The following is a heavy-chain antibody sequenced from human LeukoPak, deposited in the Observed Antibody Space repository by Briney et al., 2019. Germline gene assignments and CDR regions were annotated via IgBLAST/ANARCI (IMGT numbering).Heavy chain of an antibody. Sequence: GGSLRLSCEASGFTFRNYWMNWVRQAPGKGLEWVANINQDGSKKHFVGSVEGRFTISRDNAKNSLYLQKNSLRAEDTAVYYCARDGQYTSSWYDFDFWGQGTLVTVSS. V-gene: IGHV3-7*04. CDR3: ARDGQYTSSWYDFDF. CDR1: GFTFRNYW. J-gene: IGHJ4*02. CDR2: INQDGSKK. D-gene: IGHD6-13*01.